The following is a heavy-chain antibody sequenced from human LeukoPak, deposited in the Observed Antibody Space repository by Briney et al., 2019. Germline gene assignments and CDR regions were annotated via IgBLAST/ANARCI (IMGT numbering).Heavy chain of an antibody. CDR1: GYTFTSYG. D-gene: IGHD3-9*01. CDR2: INPNSGGT. V-gene: IGHV1-2*02. CDR3: ARDPGVYDILTGYYNPFDY. J-gene: IGHJ4*02. Sequence: ASVKVSCKASGYTFTSYGISWVRQAPGQGLEWMGWINPNSGGTNYAQKFQGRVTMTRDTSISTAYMELSRLRSDDTAVYYCARDPGVYDILTGYYNPFDYWGQGTLVTVSS.